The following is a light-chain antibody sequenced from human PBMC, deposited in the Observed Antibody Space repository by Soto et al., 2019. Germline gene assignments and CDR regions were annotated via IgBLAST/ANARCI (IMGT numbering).Light chain of an antibody. Sequence: SVLTQPPSASGTPGQRVTDSCSGSSSNIGSNTVNWYQQLPGTAPKLLIYNNNQRPSGAPDRFSGSKSGTSASLAISGLQSEYEADYYCAAWDDSLNGLVFGTGTKLTVL. CDR1: SSNIGSNT. CDR2: NNN. J-gene: IGLJ1*01. CDR3: AAWDDSLNGLV. V-gene: IGLV1-44*01.